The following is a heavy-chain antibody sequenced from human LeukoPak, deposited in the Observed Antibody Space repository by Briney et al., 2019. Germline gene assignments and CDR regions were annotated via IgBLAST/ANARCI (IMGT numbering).Heavy chain of an antibody. CDR2: IWYDGSNK. J-gene: IGHJ4*02. CDR1: GFTFSSYG. V-gene: IGHV3-33*01. D-gene: IGHD2-15*01. CDR3: ARSIVVVVAATPVEGDFDY. Sequence: GGSLRLSCAASGFTFSSYGMHWVRQAPGKGLEWVAVIWYDGSNKYYADSVKGRFTTSRDNSKNTLYLQMNSLRAEDTAVYYCARSIVVVVAATPVEGDFDYWGQGTLVTVSS.